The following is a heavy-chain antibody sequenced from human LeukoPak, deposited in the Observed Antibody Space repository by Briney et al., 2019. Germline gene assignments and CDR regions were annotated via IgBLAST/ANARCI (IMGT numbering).Heavy chain of an antibody. J-gene: IGHJ4*02. CDR1: GGSISSYY. CDR3: ARENGDYADY. CDR2: IYYSGST. V-gene: IGHV4-59*01. Sequence: SETLSLTCTVSGGSISSYYWSWIRQPPGKGLEWIGYIYYSGSTNYNPSLTSRVTISVDTSKNQFSLKLSSVTAADTAVYYCARENGDYADYWGQGTLVTVSS. D-gene: IGHD4-17*01.